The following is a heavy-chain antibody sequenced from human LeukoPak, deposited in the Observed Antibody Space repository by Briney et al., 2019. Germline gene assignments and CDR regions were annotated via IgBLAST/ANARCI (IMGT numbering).Heavy chain of an antibody. Sequence: GGSLRLSYLASGFTFSSYAMIQVRQAPGKGLEWVSGISGSGGGTYYADSVKGRFTFSRDNSKNTLYLQMNSLRAEDTAVYYCESGRVVTDYWGQGTLVTVSS. CDR3: ESGRVVTDY. CDR1: GFTFSSYA. V-gene: IGHV3-23*01. CDR2: ISGSGGGT. J-gene: IGHJ4*02. D-gene: IGHD2-15*01.